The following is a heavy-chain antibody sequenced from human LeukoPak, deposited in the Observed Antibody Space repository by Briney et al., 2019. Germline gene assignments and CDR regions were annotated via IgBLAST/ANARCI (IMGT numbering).Heavy chain of an antibody. V-gene: IGHV1-69*01. CDR2: NIPMNGTA. CDR3: ARDDSDNGDYVSVRSILCYGMDV. Sequence: SVKVSCKASGCTFSNYTISWVRQAPGQRLEWMGGNIPMNGTAKYAQNFQGRVTITADESTSTAYMELSSLRFEDTAVYYCARDDSDNGDYVSVRSILCYGMDVWGQGTTVIVSS. J-gene: IGHJ6*02. D-gene: IGHD4-17*01. CDR1: GCTFSNYT.